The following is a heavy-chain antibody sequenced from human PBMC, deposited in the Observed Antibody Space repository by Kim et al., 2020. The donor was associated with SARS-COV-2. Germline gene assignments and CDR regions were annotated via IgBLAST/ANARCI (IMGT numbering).Heavy chain of an antibody. J-gene: IGHJ4*02. Sequence: SETLSLTCAVYGGSFSGYYWSWIRQPPGKGLEWIGEINHSGSTNYNPSLKSRVTISVDTSKNQFSLKLSSVTAADTAVYYCSLHQTNSSPMGYCSSTSCYTFDYWGQGTLVTVSS. V-gene: IGHV4-34*01. CDR1: GGSFSGYY. CDR2: INHSGST. D-gene: IGHD2-2*02. CDR3: SLHQTNSSPMGYCSSTSCYTFDY.